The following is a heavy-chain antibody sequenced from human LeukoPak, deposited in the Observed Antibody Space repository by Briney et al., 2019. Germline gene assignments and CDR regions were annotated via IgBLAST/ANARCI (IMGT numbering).Heavy chain of an antibody. CDR2: INHSGST. CDR3: ASRYYDYVWGSYREQDDY. V-gene: IGHV4-34*01. D-gene: IGHD3-16*02. J-gene: IGHJ4*02. Sequence: PSETLSLTCAVYGGSFSGYYWSWIRQPPGKGLEWIGEINHSGSTNYNPSLKSRVTISVDTSKNQFSLKLSSVTAADTAVYYCASRYYDYVWGSYREQDDYWGQGTLVTVSS. CDR1: GGSFSGYY.